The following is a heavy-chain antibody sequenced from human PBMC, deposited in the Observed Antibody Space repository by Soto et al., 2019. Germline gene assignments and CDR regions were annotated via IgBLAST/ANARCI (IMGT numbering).Heavy chain of an antibody. Sequence: HPGGSLRLSCAASGFTFSSYAMSWVRQAPGKGLEWVSAISGSGGSTYYADSVKGRFTISRDNSKNTLYLQMNSLRAEDTAVYYCAKDRGREGYDILTGYPRFNAFDIWGQGTTVTVSS. V-gene: IGHV3-23*01. D-gene: IGHD3-9*01. CDR1: GFTFSSYA. J-gene: IGHJ3*02. CDR2: ISGSGGST. CDR3: AKDRGREGYDILTGYPRFNAFDI.